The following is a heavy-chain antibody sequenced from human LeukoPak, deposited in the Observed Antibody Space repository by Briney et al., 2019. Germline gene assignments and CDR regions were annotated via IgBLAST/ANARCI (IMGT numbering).Heavy chain of an antibody. J-gene: IGHJ4*02. CDR1: GFTFSSYS. D-gene: IGHD3-10*01. V-gene: IGHV3-21*04. CDR3: ARAADTMVRGVYYFDY. Sequence: GGSLRLSCAASGFTFSSYSMYWVRQAPGKGLEWVSSISSSSSYIYYADSVKGRFTISRDNAKNSLYLQMNSLRAEDTAVYYCARAADTMVRGVYYFDYWGQGTLVTVSS. CDR2: ISSSSSYI.